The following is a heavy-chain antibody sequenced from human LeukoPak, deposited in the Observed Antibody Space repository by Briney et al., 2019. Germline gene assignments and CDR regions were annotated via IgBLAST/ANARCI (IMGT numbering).Heavy chain of an antibody. V-gene: IGHV1-24*01. D-gene: IGHD3-3*01. CDR1: GYTLTELS. CDR2: FDPEDGET. J-gene: IGHJ4*02. CDR3: ATEIINYDFWSLGY. Sequence: ASVKVSCKVSGYTLTELSMHWVRQAPGNGLEWMGGFDPEDGETIYAQKFQGRVTMTEDTSTDTAYMELSSLRSEDTAVYYCATEIINYDFWSLGYWGQGTLVTVSS.